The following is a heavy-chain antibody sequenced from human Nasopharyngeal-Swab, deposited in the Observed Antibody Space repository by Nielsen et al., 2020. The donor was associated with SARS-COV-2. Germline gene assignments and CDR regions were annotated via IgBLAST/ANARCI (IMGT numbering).Heavy chain of an antibody. D-gene: IGHD1-26*01. Sequence: GVLKISCAASGFTFSEYAFHWVRQAPGKGLEWVSVISARGESTHYADSVKGRFSISRVNSRETVYLQMDSLRADDTAVYYCAKDPSFVGSLHFDQWGRGTLVTVSS. CDR1: GFTFSEYA. CDR3: AKDPSFVGSLHFDQ. V-gene: IGHV3-23*01. J-gene: IGHJ4*02. CDR2: ISARGEST.